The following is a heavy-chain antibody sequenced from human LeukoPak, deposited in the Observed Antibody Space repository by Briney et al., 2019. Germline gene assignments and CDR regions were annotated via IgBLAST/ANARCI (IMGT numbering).Heavy chain of an antibody. CDR2: ISAYNGNT. Sequence: ASVKVSCKASGYTFTSYGISWVRQAPGQGLEWMGWISAYNGNTNYAQKLQGRVTMTTDTSTSTAYMELRSLRSDDTAVYYCARGVSSPTAIVGAPVDYWGQGTLVTVSS. D-gene: IGHD1-26*01. V-gene: IGHV1-18*01. J-gene: IGHJ4*02. CDR3: ARGVSSPTAIVGAPVDY. CDR1: GYTFTSYG.